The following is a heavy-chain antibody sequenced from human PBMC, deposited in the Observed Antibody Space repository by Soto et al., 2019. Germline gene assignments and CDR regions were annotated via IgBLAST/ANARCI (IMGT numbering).Heavy chain of an antibody. Sequence: QVQLQESGPGLVKPSGTLSLTCAVSSGSISSSNWWGWVREPPGKGLEWIGEIYHSGSTNYNPSLKSRVTISADKSKNKLSLKLSSVTAADTAVYYCARVYCSGGSCYPRSYYYMDAWGKGTTVTVSS. J-gene: IGHJ6*03. CDR3: ARVYCSGGSCYPRSYYYMDA. V-gene: IGHV4-4*02. CDR1: SGSISSSNW. D-gene: IGHD2-15*01. CDR2: IYHSGST.